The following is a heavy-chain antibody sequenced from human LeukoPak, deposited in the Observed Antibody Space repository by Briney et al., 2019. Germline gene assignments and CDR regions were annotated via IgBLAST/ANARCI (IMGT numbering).Heavy chain of an antibody. CDR1: GFTFSSYW. V-gene: IGHV3-7*01. D-gene: IGHD2-15*01. J-gene: IGHJ5*02. CDR3: ARVGCSGGSCSFDP. Sequence: PGGSLRLSCAASGFTFSSYWMSWVRQAPGKGLEWVANIKQDGSEKYYVDSVKGRFTISRDNAKNSLYLQMNSLRAEDTAVYCCARVGCSGGSCSFDPWGQGTLVTVSS. CDR2: IKQDGSEK.